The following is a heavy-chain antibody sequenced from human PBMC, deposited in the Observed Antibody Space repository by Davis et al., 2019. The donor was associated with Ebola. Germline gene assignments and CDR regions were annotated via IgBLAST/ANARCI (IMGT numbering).Heavy chain of an antibody. Sequence: PGGSLRLSCAASGFTFSSYAMSWVRQAPGKGLEWVSAISGSGGSTYYADSVKGRFTISRDNSKNTLYLQMNSLRAEDTAVYYCAKEVQLLWFGELLSGWFDPWGQGTLVTVSS. J-gene: IGHJ5*02. CDR1: GFTFSSYA. CDR2: ISGSGGST. CDR3: AKEVQLLWFGELLSGWFDP. V-gene: IGHV3-23*01. D-gene: IGHD3-10*01.